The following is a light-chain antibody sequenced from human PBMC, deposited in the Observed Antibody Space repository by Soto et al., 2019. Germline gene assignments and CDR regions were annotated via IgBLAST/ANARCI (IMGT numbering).Light chain of an antibody. V-gene: IGKV1-5*03. CDR2: KAS. CDR3: QHLSA. CDR1: QSISSW. J-gene: IGKJ1*01. Sequence: DIPMTQSPSTLSASVGDRVTITCRASQSISSWLAWYQQKPGKAPKLLIYKASSLESGVPSRFSGSGSGTEFTLTISSLQPDDFATYYCQHLSAFGQGTKVEIK.